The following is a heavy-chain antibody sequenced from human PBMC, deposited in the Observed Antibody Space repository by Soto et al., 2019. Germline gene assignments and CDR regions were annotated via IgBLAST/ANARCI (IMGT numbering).Heavy chain of an antibody. J-gene: IGHJ5*02. CDR3: ARDVVSGYGESWFDP. V-gene: IGHV4-30-2*01. D-gene: IGHD4-17*01. Sequence: QLQLQESGSGLVKPSQTLSLTCAVSGGSISSGGYSWSWIRQPPGKGLERIGYIYHSGSTYYNPSLKSRVTISVDRSKNQFSLKLSSVTAADTAVYYCARDVVSGYGESWFDPWGQGTLVTVSS. CDR1: GGSISSGGYS. CDR2: IYHSGST.